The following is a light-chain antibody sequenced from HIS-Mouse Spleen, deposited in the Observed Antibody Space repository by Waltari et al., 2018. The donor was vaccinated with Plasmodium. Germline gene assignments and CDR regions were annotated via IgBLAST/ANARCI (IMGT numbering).Light chain of an antibody. V-gene: IGLV3-10*01. CDR2: EDS. CDR1: ALPNKY. J-gene: IGLJ3*02. Sequence: SYELTQPPSVSVSPGQTARITCPGDALPNKYASWYQQKSGQAPVLVIYEDSKRPPGIPERFSGSSSGKMATLSIRGAQVEDEADYYCYSTDSSGNHRVFGGGTKLTVL. CDR3: YSTDSSGNHRV.